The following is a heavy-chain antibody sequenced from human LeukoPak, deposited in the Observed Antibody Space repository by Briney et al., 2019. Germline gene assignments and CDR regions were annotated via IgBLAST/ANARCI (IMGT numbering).Heavy chain of an antibody. J-gene: IGHJ6*03. Sequence: PSETLSLTCSVSGGSISSYYWSWIRQAAGRGLEWIGRIYTSGSTNYNPSLKSRDTMSVDTSKNQFSLKLSSVTAADTAVYYCARATTRGIAAAGTSPHYYYYYMDVWGKGTTVTVSS. V-gene: IGHV4-4*07. CDR3: ARATTRGIAAAGTSPHYYYYYMDV. D-gene: IGHD6-13*01. CDR2: IYTSGST. CDR1: GGSISSYY.